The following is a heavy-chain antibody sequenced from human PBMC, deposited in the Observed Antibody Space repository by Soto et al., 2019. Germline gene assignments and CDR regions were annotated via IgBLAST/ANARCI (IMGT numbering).Heavy chain of an antibody. V-gene: IGHV4-30-2*01. Sequence: SETLSLTCAVSGGSISSGGYSWSWIRQPPGKGLEWIGYIYYSGTTYYNPSLKSRVTISVDRSNNQFSLKLSSVTAADTAIYYCARDAVGATHFDYWGQGAPVTVSS. CDR3: ARDAVGATHFDY. J-gene: IGHJ4*02. CDR2: IYYSGTT. D-gene: IGHD1-26*01. CDR1: GGSISSGGYS.